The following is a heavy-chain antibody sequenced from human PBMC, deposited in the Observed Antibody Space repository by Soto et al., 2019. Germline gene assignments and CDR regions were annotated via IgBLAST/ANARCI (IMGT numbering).Heavy chain of an antibody. D-gene: IGHD2-15*01. V-gene: IGHV3-74*01. CDR1: GFTFSSYW. J-gene: IGHJ4*02. CDR3: ARVWGGSGGKGDPLDY. CDR2: INSDGITT. Sequence: EVQLVESGGGLVQPGGSLRLSCAASGFTFSSYWMHWVRQAPGKGLVWVSRINSDGITTRYADSVKGRFTISRDDAKNTLDLQMNRQRAEDTALHYCARVWGGSGGKGDPLDYWGQGILVTVA.